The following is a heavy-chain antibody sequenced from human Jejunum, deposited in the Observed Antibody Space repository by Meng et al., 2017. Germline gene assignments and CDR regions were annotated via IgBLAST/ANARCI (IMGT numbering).Heavy chain of an antibody. CDR3: ARQMDSEYDEGYFFDY. Sequence: QLQLQESGPGLVKPSETLSLSCTVSGGSLSSGSPYWGWIRQSPGKGLEWIGTAYYSGSSYYNPSLRSRVIILVDTSKNQFSLRLSSVTAADTAVHYCARQMDSEYDEGYFFDYWGQGILVTVSS. J-gene: IGHJ4*02. CDR1: GGSLSSGSPY. D-gene: IGHD2-2*03. CDR2: AYYSGSS. V-gene: IGHV4-39*01.